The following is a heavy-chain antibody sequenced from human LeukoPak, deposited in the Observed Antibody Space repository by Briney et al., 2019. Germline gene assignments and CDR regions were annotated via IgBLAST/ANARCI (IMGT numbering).Heavy chain of an antibody. D-gene: IGHD2-8*02. Sequence: GRPLRLSCAASGFTFSSYAMSWVRQAPGKGLEWVSTISGSNDNTYYADSVKGRFTISRDNFQSTLFLQVNSLRADDTAVYYCARSPFYTGAPYYFDCWGQGTLVTVSS. V-gene: IGHV3-23*01. CDR1: GFTFSSYA. CDR2: ISGSNDNT. CDR3: ARSPFYTGAPYYFDC. J-gene: IGHJ4*02.